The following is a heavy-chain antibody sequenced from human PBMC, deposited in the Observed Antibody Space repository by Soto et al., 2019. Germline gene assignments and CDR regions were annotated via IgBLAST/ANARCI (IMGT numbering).Heavy chain of an antibody. CDR1: GFTFSSYS. V-gene: IGHV3-21*01. Sequence: GGSLRLSCAASGFTFSSYSMNWVRQAPGKGLEWVSSISSSSSYIYYADSVKGRFTISRDNAKNSLYLQMNSLRAEDTAVYYCAREGYCSSTSCLYYYYYGMDVWGQGTTATVSS. J-gene: IGHJ6*02. CDR3: AREGYCSSTSCLYYYYYGMDV. CDR2: ISSSSSYI. D-gene: IGHD2-2*01.